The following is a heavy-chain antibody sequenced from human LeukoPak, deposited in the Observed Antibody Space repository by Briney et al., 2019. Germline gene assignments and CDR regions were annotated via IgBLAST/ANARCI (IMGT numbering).Heavy chain of an antibody. J-gene: IGHJ3*02. CDR3: AGRLWRRDGYNLSAFDI. CDR2: IYYSGST. V-gene: IGHV4-59*01. Sequence: SETLSLTCTVSGGSISSYYWNWIRQPPGNGLEWIGYIYYSGSTNYTPSLKSRVTISVDTSKNPFSLKLSSVTAADTAVYYCAGRLWRRDGYNLSAFDIWGQGTMVTVSS. CDR1: GGSISSYY. D-gene: IGHD5-24*01.